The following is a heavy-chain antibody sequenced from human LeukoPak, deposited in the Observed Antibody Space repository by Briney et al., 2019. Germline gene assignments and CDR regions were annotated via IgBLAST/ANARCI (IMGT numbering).Heavy chain of an antibody. CDR1: GFTFNYYY. CDR2: ISSSGSTI. J-gene: IGHJ5*02. V-gene: IGHV3-11*04. Sequence: GGSLRLSCAASGFTFNYYYMSWIRQAPGKGLEWVSYISSSGSTIYYADSVKGRFTISRDNAKNSLYLQMNSLRAEDTAVYYCAREGATNWFDPWGQGTLVTVSS. D-gene: IGHD1-26*01. CDR3: AREGATNWFDP.